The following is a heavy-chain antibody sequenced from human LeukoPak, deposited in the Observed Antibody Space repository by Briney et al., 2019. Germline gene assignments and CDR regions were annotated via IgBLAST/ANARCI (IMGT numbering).Heavy chain of an antibody. V-gene: IGHV3-7*03. CDR3: ARDVGGDLDY. J-gene: IGHJ4*02. D-gene: IGHD6-25*01. CDR2: IRGDEGDK. Sequence: GGSLRLSCAVSGFTFRNYWMAWVRQAPGKGLEWVANIRGDEGDKNSVDSVKGRFTISRDNVKNSLYLQMNSLRVEDTAVYYCARDVGGDLDYWGQGTLVTVSS. CDR1: GFTFRNYW.